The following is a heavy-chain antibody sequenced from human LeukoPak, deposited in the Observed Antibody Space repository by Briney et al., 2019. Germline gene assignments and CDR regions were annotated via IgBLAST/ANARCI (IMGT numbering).Heavy chain of an antibody. CDR1: GDSFSTNGVA. Sequence: SQTLSLTCVISGDSFSTNGVAWNWIRQSPSRGLEWLGRTYYASKWYNDYVVSVKSRITITADTSKNQFSLHLNSVTPEDTPVYYCARGINSAFDIWGQGPLVTVSS. CDR2: TYYASKWYN. V-gene: IGHV6-1*01. D-gene: IGHD2-15*01. CDR3: ARGINSAFDI. J-gene: IGHJ3*02.